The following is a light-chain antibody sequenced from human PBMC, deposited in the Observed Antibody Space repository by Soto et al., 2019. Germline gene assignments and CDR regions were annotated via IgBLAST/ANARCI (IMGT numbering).Light chain of an antibody. J-gene: IGKJ1*01. V-gene: IGKV3-20*01. CDR3: QSYGSSRT. Sequence: EIVLTLSLGSLSLSPGDRATLSCRASQSLVNTYVAWYQQKAGQAPRLLIYDASTRATGIPDRFSGSGSGTDFTLSISRLEPEDFAVYYCQSYGSSRTFGHRSMV. CDR2: DAS. CDR1: QSLVNTY.